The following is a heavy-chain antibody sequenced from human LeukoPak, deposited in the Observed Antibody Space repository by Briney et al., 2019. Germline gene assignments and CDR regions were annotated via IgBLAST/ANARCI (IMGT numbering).Heavy chain of an antibody. Sequence: GGSLKLSCAASGFTFSSYTMNWVRQAPGKGLEWVSSISSSSSYIYYADSLKGRFTISRDNAKNSLYLQMNSLRAEDTAVYYCARELGAFDIWGQGTMITVSS. CDR2: ISSSSSYI. V-gene: IGHV3-21*01. CDR1: GFTFSSYT. D-gene: IGHD7-27*01. CDR3: ARELGAFDI. J-gene: IGHJ3*02.